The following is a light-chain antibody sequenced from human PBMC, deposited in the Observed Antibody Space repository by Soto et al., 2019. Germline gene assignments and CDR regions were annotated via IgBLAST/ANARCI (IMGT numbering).Light chain of an antibody. Sequence: EIVMTQSPATLSVSPGERATLSCRASQSVGGNLAWYQQSPGRAPRLLIYDASTRADDIPARFSGSGSGTEFKLAIRGRRSEDFALYCCQQYNPWPLYPFGQGTQLEIK. CDR3: QQYNPWPLYP. J-gene: IGKJ2*01. CDR1: QSVGGN. V-gene: IGKV3-15*01. CDR2: DAS.